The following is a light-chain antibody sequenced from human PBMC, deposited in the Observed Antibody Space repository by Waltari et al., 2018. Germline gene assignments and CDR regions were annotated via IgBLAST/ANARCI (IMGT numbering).Light chain of an antibody. J-gene: IGKJ1*01. CDR2: WAS. CDR1: QSVLYNSNDKNY. CDR3: QQYYRSRT. Sequence: DIVMTQSPDTLAVSLGERATINCKSSQSVLYNSNDKNYFAWYQQKPGQPPQLLIYWASSRESGVPDRFSGSGSGTDFSLTISDLQTEDVAVYYCQQYYRSRTFGQGTKVEIK. V-gene: IGKV4-1*01.